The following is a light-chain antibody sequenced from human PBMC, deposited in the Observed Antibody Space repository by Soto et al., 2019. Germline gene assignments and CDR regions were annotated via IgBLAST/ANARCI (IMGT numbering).Light chain of an antibody. CDR3: CSYAGSYTVV. CDR1: SSNIGAGYD. V-gene: IGLV1-40*01. Sequence: QSVLTQPPSVSGAPGQRVTISCTGSSSNIGAGYDVHWYQQLPGTAPKLLIYANINRPAGVPDRFSGSKSGTSASLAISGLQAEDEADYYCCSYAGSYTVVFGGGTKLTVL. J-gene: IGLJ2*01. CDR2: ANI.